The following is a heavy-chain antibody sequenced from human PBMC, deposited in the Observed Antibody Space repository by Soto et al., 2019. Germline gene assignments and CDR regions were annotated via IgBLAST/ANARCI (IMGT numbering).Heavy chain of an antibody. D-gene: IGHD2-21*01. CDR1: GYTFTGNY. V-gene: IGHV1-2*02. J-gene: IGHJ4*02. Sequence: QVQLVQSGAEVKKPGASVKVSCKVSGYTFTGNYMHWMRQAPGQGPEWMGWINPRNGDTDYAQTCQGLVHITRDTSISTAYMDRSRLTSDDTAIYVCVRGGCVYVVTPTLIVGDYCGQGTLLTVSS. CDR3: VRGGCVYVVTPTLIVGDY. CDR2: INPRNGDT.